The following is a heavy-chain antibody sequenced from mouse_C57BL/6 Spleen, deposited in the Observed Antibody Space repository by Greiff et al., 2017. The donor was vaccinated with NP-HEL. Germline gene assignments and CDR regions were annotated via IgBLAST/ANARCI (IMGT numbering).Heavy chain of an antibody. D-gene: IGHD2-14*01. Sequence: QVQLKQPGAELVKPGASVKLSCKASGYTFTSYWMHWVKQRPGQGLEWIGMIHPNSGSTNYNEKFKSKATLTVDKSSSTAYMQLSSLTSEDSAVYYCARYDGDYRDYYAMDYWGQGTSVTVSS. V-gene: IGHV1-64*01. CDR2: IHPNSGST. CDR1: GYTFTSYW. CDR3: ARYDGDYRDYYAMDY. J-gene: IGHJ4*01.